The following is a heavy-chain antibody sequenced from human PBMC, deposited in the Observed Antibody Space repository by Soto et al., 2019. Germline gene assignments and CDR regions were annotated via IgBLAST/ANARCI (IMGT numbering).Heavy chain of an antibody. CDR1: GFTFTSSS. CDR2: IVVGSGNT. J-gene: IGHJ6*02. V-gene: IGHV1-58*01. Sequence: SVKVSCKASGFTFTSSSVQWVRQARGQRLEWIGWIVVGSGNTNYAQKFQERITITRDMSTSTAYMELRSLRSEDTAVYYCSAGPRGSGSYYYYYGMDVWGQGTTVTVSS. D-gene: IGHD1-26*01. CDR3: SAGPRGSGSYYYYYGMDV.